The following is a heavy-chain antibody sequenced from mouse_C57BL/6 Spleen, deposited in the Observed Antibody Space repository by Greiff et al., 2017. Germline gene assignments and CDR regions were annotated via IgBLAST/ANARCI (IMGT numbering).Heavy chain of an antibody. CDR3: ERVELGREGCWYFDV. CDR1: GYTFTSYG. J-gene: IGHJ1*03. CDR2: IYPRSGNT. V-gene: IGHV1-81*01. Sequence: QVQLQQSGAELARPGASVKLSCKASGYTFTSYGISWVKQRTGQGLEWIGEIYPRSGNTYYNEKFKGKATLTADKSSSTAYMELRSLTSEDSAVXVCERVELGREGCWYFDVWGTGTTVTVSS. D-gene: IGHD4-1*01.